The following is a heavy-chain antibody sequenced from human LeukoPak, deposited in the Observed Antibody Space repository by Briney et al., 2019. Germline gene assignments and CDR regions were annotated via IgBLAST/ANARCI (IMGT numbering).Heavy chain of an antibody. CDR1: GFTFSSYG. V-gene: IGHV3-33*01. CDR3: ARYDYGRSGFDY. CDR2: IWYDGSNK. J-gene: IGHJ4*02. D-gene: IGHD5-12*01. Sequence: PGRSLRLSCAASGFTFSSYGMHWVRQAPGKGLEWVAVIWYDGSNKYYADSVKGRFTISRDNSKNTLYLQMNSLRAEDTAVYYCARYDYGRSGFDYWGQGTLVTVSS.